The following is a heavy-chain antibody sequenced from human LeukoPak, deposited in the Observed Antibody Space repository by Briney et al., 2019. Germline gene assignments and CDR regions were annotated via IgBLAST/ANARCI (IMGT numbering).Heavy chain of an antibody. Sequence: ASVTVSCKASGYTFTSYDINWVRQATGQGLEWMGWMNPNSGNTGYAQKFQGRVTMTRNTSISTAYMELSSLRSEDTAVYYCARGLFVGDAFDIWGQGTMVTVSS. CDR2: MNPNSGNT. V-gene: IGHV1-8*01. D-gene: IGHD1-26*01. CDR3: ARGLFVGDAFDI. J-gene: IGHJ3*02. CDR1: GYTFTSYD.